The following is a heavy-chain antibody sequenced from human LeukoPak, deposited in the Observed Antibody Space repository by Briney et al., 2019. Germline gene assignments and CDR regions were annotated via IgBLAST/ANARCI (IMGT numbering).Heavy chain of an antibody. V-gene: IGHV3-23*01. J-gene: IGHJ4*02. CDR3: AKSGNYYGSGSFDY. Sequence: GGSLRLSCAASGFTFSSYAMSWVGQAPGKGLEWVSAISGSGGSTYYADSVKGRFTISRDNSKNTLYLQMNSLRAEDTAVYYCAKSGNYYGSGSFDYWGQGTLVTVSS. CDR2: ISGSGGST. D-gene: IGHD3-10*01. CDR1: GFTFSSYA.